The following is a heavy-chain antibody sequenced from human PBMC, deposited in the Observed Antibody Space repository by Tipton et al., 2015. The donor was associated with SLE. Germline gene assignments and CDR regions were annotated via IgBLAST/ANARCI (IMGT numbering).Heavy chain of an antibody. J-gene: IGHJ4*01. CDR2: VYSGGNT. V-gene: IGHV4-39*07. Sequence: TLPLTCTVSGGSISSSPYYWAWIRQPPGKGLEWIGTVYSGGNTYHIPSLKTRVTISVDTSRNQFSLKLTSVTAADTAVYYCAIPTVGATGGFDSWGHGTLVIVAS. D-gene: IGHD1-26*01. CDR1: GGSISSSPYY. CDR3: AIPTVGATGGFDS.